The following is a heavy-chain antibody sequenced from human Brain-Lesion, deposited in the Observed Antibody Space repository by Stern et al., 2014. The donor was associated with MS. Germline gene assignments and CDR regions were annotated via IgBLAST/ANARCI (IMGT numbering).Heavy chain of an antibody. V-gene: IGHV1-69*01. D-gene: IGHD3-22*01. J-gene: IGHJ4*02. CDR3: ARGGYYSDSSDYDRPFDY. CDR2: IIPIFGTA. Sequence: QVQLVQSGAEVKKPGSSGKVSCKASGGTFSSFAIRWVRQAPGQGFEWMGGIIPIFGTANYAQKFQGRVTITADESTSTAHMELSSLRSEDTAVYFCARGGYYSDSSDYDRPFDYWGQGTLVTVSS. CDR1: GGTFSSFA.